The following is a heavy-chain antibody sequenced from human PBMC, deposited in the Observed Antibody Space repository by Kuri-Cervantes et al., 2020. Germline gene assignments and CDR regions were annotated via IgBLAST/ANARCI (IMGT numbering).Heavy chain of an antibody. CDR1: GFTFSSYG. CDR2: KWYDGSNK. V-gene: IGHV3-30*02. J-gene: IGHJ4*02. CDR3: AKDPNFDY. Sequence: GGSLRLSCAASGFTFSSYGMHWVRQAPGKGLEWVAVKWYDGSNKYYADSVKGRFTISRDNSKNTLYLQMNSLRAEDTTVYYCAKDPNFDYWGQGTLVTVSS.